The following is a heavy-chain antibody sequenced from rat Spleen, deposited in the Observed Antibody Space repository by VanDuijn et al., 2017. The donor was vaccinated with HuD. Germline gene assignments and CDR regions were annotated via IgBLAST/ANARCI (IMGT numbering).Heavy chain of an antibody. J-gene: IGHJ2*01. CDR2: IIYDGSRT. V-gene: IGHV5-7*01. Sequence: EVQLVESGGGLVQPGRSLKLSCAASGFTFSDYNMAWVRQAPKKGLEWVATIIYDGSRTYYRDSVKGRFTISRDNAKSTLYLQRSYLGSEDTAIYYCVREDLGINYWGQGVMVTVSS. CDR1: GFTFSDYN. D-gene: IGHD1-9*01. CDR3: VREDLGINY.